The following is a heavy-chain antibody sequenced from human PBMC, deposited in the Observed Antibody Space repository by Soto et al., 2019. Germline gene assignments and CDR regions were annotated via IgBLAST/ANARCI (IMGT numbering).Heavy chain of an antibody. CDR1: GGSISSGGYY. D-gene: IGHD6-13*01. V-gene: IGHV4-31*03. CDR3: ARESGIAAAGLTGMGFDP. Sequence: SETLSLTCTVSGGSISSGGYYWSWIRQHPGKGLEWIGYIYYSGSTYYNPSLKSRVTISVDTSKNQFSLKLSSVTAADTAVYYCARESGIAAAGLTGMGFDPWGQGTLVTVSS. J-gene: IGHJ5*02. CDR2: IYYSGST.